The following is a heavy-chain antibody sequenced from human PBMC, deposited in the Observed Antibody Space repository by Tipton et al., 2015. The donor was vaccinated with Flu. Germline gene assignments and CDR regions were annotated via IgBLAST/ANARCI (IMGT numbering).Heavy chain of an antibody. CDR2: IYYSGST. CDR1: GDSISSYY. CDR3: ARGGYYDILTGYYMNGMDV. J-gene: IGHJ6*02. V-gene: IGHV4-59*01. D-gene: IGHD3-9*01. Sequence: TLSLTCTVSGDSISSYYWSWIRQPPGKGLEWIGYIYYSGSTNYNPSLKSRVTISVDTSKNQFSLKLSSVTAADTAVYYCARGGYYDILTGYYMNGMDVWGQGTTGTVSS.